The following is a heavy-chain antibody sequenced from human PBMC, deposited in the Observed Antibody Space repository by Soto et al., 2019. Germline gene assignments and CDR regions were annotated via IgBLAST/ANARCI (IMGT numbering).Heavy chain of an antibody. CDR1: GYSISLGYY. CDR3: ARAMGDWGTYYYYYGFDV. J-gene: IGHJ6*02. CDR2: IYYSGAT. D-gene: IGHD3-16*01. V-gene: IGHV4-59*01. Sequence: SETLSLTCAVSGYSISLGYYWSWIRQSPGKGLEWIGSIYYSGATNYNPSLESRLTISVDTSKNQFSLNLSSVTAADTAVYYCARAMGDWGTYYYYYGFDVWGQGTTVTVSS.